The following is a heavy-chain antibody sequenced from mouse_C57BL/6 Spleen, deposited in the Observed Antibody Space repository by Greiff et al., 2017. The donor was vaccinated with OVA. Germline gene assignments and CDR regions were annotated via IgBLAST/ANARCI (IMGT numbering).Heavy chain of an antibody. CDR2: IYPGDGDT. CDR3: ARSQDYDVYYAMDY. V-gene: IGHV1-80*01. CDR1: GYAFSSYW. J-gene: IGHJ4*01. Sequence: VKLQESGAELVKPGASVKISCKASGYAFSSYWMNWVKQRPGKGLEWIGQIYPGDGDTNYNGKFKGKATLTADKSSSTAYMQLSSLTSEDSAVYFCARSQDYDVYYAMDYWGQGTSVTVSS. D-gene: IGHD2-4*01.